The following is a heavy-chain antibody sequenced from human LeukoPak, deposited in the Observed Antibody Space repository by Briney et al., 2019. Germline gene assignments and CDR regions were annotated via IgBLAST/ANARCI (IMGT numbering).Heavy chain of an antibody. D-gene: IGHD3-16*02. CDR1: GFTFSSYA. J-gene: IGHJ4*02. CDR2: ISGSGGST. CDR3: AKAAITFGGVIVNYFDY. V-gene: IGHV3-23*01. Sequence: GGPLRLSCAASGFTFSSYAMSWVRQAPGKELEWVSAISGSGGSTYYADSVKGRFTISRDNSKNTLYLQMNSLRAEDTAVYYCAKAAITFGGVIVNYFDYWGQGTLVTVSS.